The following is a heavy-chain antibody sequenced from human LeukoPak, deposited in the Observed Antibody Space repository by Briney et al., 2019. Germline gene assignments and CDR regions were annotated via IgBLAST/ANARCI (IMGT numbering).Heavy chain of an antibody. CDR3: ARASRGLLWFGELSYFDY. D-gene: IGHD3-10*01. Sequence: ASVKVSCKASGGTFSSYAISWVRQAPGQGLEWMGGIIPTFGTANYAQKFQGRVTITADKSTSTAYMELSSLRSEDTAVYYCARASRGLLWFGELSYFDYWGQGTLVTVSS. V-gene: IGHV1-69*06. CDR2: IIPTFGTA. CDR1: GGTFSSYA. J-gene: IGHJ4*02.